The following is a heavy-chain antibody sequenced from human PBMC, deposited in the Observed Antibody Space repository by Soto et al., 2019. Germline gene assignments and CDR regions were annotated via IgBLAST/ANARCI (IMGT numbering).Heavy chain of an antibody. Sequence: QVQLQEAGPGLVKPSETLSLTCTVSGGSVSSGSYYWSWIRQPPGKGLEWMGYIYYSGSTNYNPSLKSRVTISVDTSKNQYSLKLSSVTAAETAVYYCARDHSPYCSSTSCQYGMDVWGQGTTVTVSS. CDR2: IYYSGST. CDR3: ARDHSPYCSSTSCQYGMDV. CDR1: GGSVSSGSYY. V-gene: IGHV4-61*01. D-gene: IGHD2-2*01. J-gene: IGHJ6*02.